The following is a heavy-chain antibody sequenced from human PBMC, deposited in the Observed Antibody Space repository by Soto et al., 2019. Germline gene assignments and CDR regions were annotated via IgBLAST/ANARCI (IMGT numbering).Heavy chain of an antibody. CDR1: GFTFSSYA. J-gene: IGHJ4*02. CDR3: ARGGSSGWVFDY. Sequence: QVQLVESGGGVVQPGRSLRLSCAASGFTFSSYAMHWVRQAPGKGLEWVAVISYDGSNKYYADSVKGRFTISRDNSKNTLYMQMNSLRAEDTAVYYCARGGSSGWVFDYWGQGTLVTVSS. V-gene: IGHV3-30-3*01. CDR2: ISYDGSNK. D-gene: IGHD6-19*01.